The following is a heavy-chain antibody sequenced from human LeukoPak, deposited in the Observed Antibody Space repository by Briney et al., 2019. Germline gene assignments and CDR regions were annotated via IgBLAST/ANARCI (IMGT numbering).Heavy chain of an antibody. Sequence: ASVKVSCKASGYTFTGYCMHWVRQAPGQGLEWMAWINPNSGGTYYAQNFHDRITMTRDTSISTAYMELSRLRSDDTAIYYCARANAFYCSSTSCLFDYWGQGTLVTVSS. CDR3: ARANAFYCSSTSCLFDY. V-gene: IGHV1-2*02. CDR1: GYTFTGYC. CDR2: INPNSGGT. D-gene: IGHD2-2*01. J-gene: IGHJ4*02.